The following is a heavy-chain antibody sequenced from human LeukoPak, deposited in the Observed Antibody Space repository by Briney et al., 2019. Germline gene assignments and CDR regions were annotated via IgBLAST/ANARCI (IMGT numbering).Heavy chain of an antibody. D-gene: IGHD2-8*02. CDR3: ATGRGSSDAFAF. V-gene: IGHV3-30*02. CDR2: IRSDGKYK. J-gene: IGHJ3*01. CDR1: GFTFRTYG. Sequence: GGSLRLSCAASGFTFRTYGMHWVRQAPGKGLEWVAYIRSDGKYKPYADSVKGRFTISRDNSKNTMYLQMNSLRMDDTAVYYWATGRGSSDAFAFLGQGKKVTV.